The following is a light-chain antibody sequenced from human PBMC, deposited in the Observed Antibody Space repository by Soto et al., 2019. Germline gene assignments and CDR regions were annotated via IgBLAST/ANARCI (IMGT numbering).Light chain of an antibody. J-gene: IGKJ1*01. CDR1: QSISGNF. CDR2: YAS. V-gene: IGKV3-20*01. Sequence: IVLTQSPGTLSLSPGETATLSCRADQSISGNFLAWYQQKPGQAPRLLLSYASNRATGVPDRFSGSGSGTDFTLTISRLEPEDFAVYYCQQYGSSPRTFGQGTKV. CDR3: QQYGSSPRT.